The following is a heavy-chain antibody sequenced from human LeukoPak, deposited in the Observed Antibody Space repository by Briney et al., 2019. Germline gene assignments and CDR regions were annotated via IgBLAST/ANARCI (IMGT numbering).Heavy chain of an antibody. CDR3: ASLNTYYYDSSGAPQGH. V-gene: IGHV1-69*04. CDR2: IIPILGIA. Sequence: SVKVSCRASGGTFSSYAISWVRQAPGQGLEWMGRIIPILGIANYAQKFQGRVTITADKSTSTAYMELSSLRSEDTAVYYCASLNTYYYDSSGAPQGHWGQGTLVTVSS. J-gene: IGHJ4*02. CDR1: GGTFSSYA. D-gene: IGHD3-22*01.